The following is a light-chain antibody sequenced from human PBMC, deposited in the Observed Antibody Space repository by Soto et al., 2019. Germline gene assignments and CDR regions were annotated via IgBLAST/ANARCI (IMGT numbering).Light chain of an antibody. Sequence: EIVLTQSPGTLSLSPGERATLSCRASQSVSNSYLAWYQQKPGQAPRLRIYAASSRATGIPDRFSGSGSGTDFTLTICALEPEDFAVYYCQQYASSRTFGQGTKVEIK. V-gene: IGKV3-20*01. CDR2: AAS. CDR3: QQYASSRT. J-gene: IGKJ1*01. CDR1: QSVSNSY.